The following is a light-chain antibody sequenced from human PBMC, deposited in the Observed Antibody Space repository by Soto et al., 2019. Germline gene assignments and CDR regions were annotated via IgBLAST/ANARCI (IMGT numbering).Light chain of an antibody. J-gene: IGKJ5*01. V-gene: IGKV3D-20*02. CDR1: QSVRSER. CDR2: DAS. Sequence: EIVLTQSPDTLSLSPGERAPLSCRASQSVRSERLAWYQQKPGQAPRLVIFDASTRATGIPEGFSGSGSGTHFTLTITSLEPEDFAVYYCHQRNQFGQGTRLEIK. CDR3: HQRNQ.